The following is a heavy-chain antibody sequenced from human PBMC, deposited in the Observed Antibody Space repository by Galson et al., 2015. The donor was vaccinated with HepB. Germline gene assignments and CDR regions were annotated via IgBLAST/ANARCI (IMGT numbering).Heavy chain of an antibody. CDR3: ARGMTYYYYYYMDV. CDR1: GGSISSGSYY. D-gene: IGHD3-10*01. CDR2: IYTSGST. V-gene: IGHV4-61*02. Sequence: LTCTVSGGSISSGSYYWSWIRQPAGKGLEWIGRIYTSGSTNYNPSLKSRVTMSVDTSKNQFCLKLSSVTAADTAVYYCARGMTYYYYYYMDVWGKGTTVTVSS. J-gene: IGHJ6*03.